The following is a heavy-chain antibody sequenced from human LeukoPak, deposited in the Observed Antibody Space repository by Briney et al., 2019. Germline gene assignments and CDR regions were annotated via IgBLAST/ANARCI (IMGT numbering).Heavy chain of an antibody. V-gene: IGHV3-7*01. J-gene: IGHJ4*02. D-gene: IGHD1-26*01. Sequence: PGGSLRLSCAVSGFTFSSYWMSWVRQAPGKGLEWVANIKQDGSEKYYVDSVKGRFTISRDNAKNSLYLQMNSLRAEDTTVYYCARDLLGPFDYWGQGTLVTVSS. CDR2: IKQDGSEK. CDR3: ARDLLGPFDY. CDR1: GFTFSSYW.